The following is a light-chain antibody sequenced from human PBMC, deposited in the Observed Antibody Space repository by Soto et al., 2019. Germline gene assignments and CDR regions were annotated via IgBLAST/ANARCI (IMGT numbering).Light chain of an antibody. CDR1: QSISSW. CDR2: DAS. J-gene: IGKJ1*01. Sequence: DIQMTQSPSTLSASVGDRVTITCRDSQSISSWLAWYQQKPGKAPKLLIYDASSLESGVPSRFSGSGSGTEFPLTISSLQPDDFATYYCQQYNGFSSFGQGTKVEIK. CDR3: QQYNGFSS. V-gene: IGKV1-5*01.